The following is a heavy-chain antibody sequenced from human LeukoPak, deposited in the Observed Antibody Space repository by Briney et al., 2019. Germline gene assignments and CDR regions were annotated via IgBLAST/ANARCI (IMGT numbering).Heavy chain of an antibody. V-gene: IGHV3-9*01. D-gene: IGHD2-15*01. Sequence: PGGSLRLSCAASGFTFDDYAVHWVRQAPGKGLEWVSGISWNSGSIGYADSVKGRFTISRDNAKNSLYLQMNSLRAEDTALYYCAKMAGGLKGGDAFDIWGQGTMVTVSS. CDR2: ISWNSGSI. J-gene: IGHJ3*02. CDR3: AKMAGGLKGGDAFDI. CDR1: GFTFDDYA.